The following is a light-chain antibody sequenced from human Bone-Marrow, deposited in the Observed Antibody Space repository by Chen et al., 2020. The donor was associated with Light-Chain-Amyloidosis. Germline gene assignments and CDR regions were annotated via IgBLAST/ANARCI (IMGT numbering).Light chain of an antibody. CDR1: SSDVGGDNH. J-gene: IGLJ1*01. V-gene: IGLV2-14*01. CDR3: SSYTITNTLV. Sequence: QSALTQPASVSGSPGQSITISCTGTSSDVGGDNHVSWYQQHPDKAPTLMIYEVNNRPSWVPDRFSGSKSDNTASLTISGLQTEDEADYFCSSYTITNTLVFGSGTRITVL. CDR2: EVN.